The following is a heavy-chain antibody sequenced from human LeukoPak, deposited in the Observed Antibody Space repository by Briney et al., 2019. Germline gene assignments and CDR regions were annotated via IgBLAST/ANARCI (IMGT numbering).Heavy chain of an antibody. CDR1: GFTFSSYG. V-gene: IGHV3-73*01. J-gene: IGHJ4*02. D-gene: IGHD1-1*01. CDR3: TSGLSVRRSNNTPVDY. CDR2: IRSKANSYAT. Sequence: GGSLRLSCAAPGFTFSSYGMHWVRQASGKGLEWVGRIRSKANSYATVYAASVKGRFTISRDDSKNTAYLQMNSLKTEDTAVYYCTSGLSVRRSNNTPVDYWGQGTLVTVSS.